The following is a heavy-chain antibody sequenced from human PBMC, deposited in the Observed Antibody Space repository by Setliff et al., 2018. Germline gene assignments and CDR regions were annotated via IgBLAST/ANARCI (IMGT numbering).Heavy chain of an antibody. CDR3: ARDQSLDTMMNDY. D-gene: IGHD3-22*01. Sequence: ASVKVSCKASGGTFSSYAISWVRQAPGQGLEWMGWISAYNGNTNYAQKLQGRVTMTTDTSASTAYMELSSLRSEDTAVYYCARDQSLDTMMNDYWGQGTLVTVSS. J-gene: IGHJ4*02. CDR1: GGTFSSYA. V-gene: IGHV1-18*01. CDR2: ISAYNGNT.